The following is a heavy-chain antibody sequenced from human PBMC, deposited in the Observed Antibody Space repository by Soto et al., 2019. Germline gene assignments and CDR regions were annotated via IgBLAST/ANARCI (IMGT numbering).Heavy chain of an antibody. Sequence: ASVKVSCKASGYTFTSYGISWVRQAPGQGLEWMGWISAYNGNTNYAQKLQGRVTMTTDTSTSTAYMELRSLRSDDTAVYYCARDRPTQLTGESPSEDYWGQGTLVTVSS. CDR1: GYTFTSYG. D-gene: IGHD7-27*01. CDR3: ARDRPTQLTGESPSEDY. J-gene: IGHJ4*02. V-gene: IGHV1-18*01. CDR2: ISAYNGNT.